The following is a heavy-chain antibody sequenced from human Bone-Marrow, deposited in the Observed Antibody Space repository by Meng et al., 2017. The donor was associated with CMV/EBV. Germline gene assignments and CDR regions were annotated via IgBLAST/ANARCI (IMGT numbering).Heavy chain of an antibody. CDR3: ARLLEGDDGDY. J-gene: IGHJ4*02. D-gene: IGHD2-21*02. CDR1: GGSISGSSYY. V-gene: IGHV4-39*01. CDR2: IYYSGST. Sequence: CTGSGGSISGSSYYWGWIRQPPGKGLEWIGSIYYSGSTCYSPSLKSRVTISVDTSKNQFSLKLSSVTAADTAVYYCARLLEGDDGDYWGQGTLVTVSS.